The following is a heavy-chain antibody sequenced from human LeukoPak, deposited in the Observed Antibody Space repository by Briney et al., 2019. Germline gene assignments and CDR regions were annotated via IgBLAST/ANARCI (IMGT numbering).Heavy chain of an antibody. J-gene: IGHJ4*02. CDR1: GYSFTSYW. D-gene: IGHD3-10*01. CDR2: IYPGDSDT. CDR3: ARQTAGVSGRQGFDY. V-gene: IGHV5-51*01. Sequence: GESLKISCKGSGYSFTSYWIGWVRQMPGEGLEWMGIIYPGDSDTKYSTSFQGQVTISADKSISLAYLQWSSLKDSDTAIYYCARQTAGVSGRQGFDYWGQGTLVTVSS.